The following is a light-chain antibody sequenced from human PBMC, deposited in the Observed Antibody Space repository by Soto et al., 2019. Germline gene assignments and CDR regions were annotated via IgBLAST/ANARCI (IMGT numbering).Light chain of an antibody. CDR1: SSDVGGYNY. CDR3: SSYTSDSTYV. V-gene: IGLV2-14*01. CDR2: EVS. Sequence: QSVLAQPASVSGSPGQSITISCTGTSSDVGGYNYVSWYQQHPGKAPKLIIYEVSNRPSEISNRFSGSKSGNTASLTISGLQAEDEADYYCSSYTSDSTYVLGTGTKVT. J-gene: IGLJ1*01.